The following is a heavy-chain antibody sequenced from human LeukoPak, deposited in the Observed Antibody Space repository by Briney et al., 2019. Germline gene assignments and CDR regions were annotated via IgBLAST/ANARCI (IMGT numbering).Heavy chain of an antibody. CDR1: GDSISRYY. J-gene: IGHJ4*02. D-gene: IGHD2-2*01. CDR2: INNSGGT. Sequence: SETLSLTCTVSGDSISRYYWSWVRQPPGKGLEWIGYINNSGGTSYNPSLKSRVTISLDTSKNQFSLKLNSVTTTDTAVYYCASQMSGTSVSYWGQGTLVTVSS. V-gene: IGHV4-4*08. CDR3: ASQMSGTSVSY.